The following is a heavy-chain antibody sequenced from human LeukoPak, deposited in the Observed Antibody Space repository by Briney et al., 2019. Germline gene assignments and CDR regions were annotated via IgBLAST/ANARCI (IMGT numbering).Heavy chain of an antibody. D-gene: IGHD3-22*01. J-gene: IGHJ4*02. V-gene: IGHV1-69*05. CDR1: GGTFSSYA. CDR3: AREFPTYYYEVYYFDY. CDR2: IIPIFGTA. Sequence: SVKVSCKASGGTFSSYAISWVRQAPGQGLEWMGRIIPIFGTANYAQKFQGRVTITTDESTRTAYMELSSLRSEDTAVYYCAREFPTYYYEVYYFDYWGQGTLVTVSS.